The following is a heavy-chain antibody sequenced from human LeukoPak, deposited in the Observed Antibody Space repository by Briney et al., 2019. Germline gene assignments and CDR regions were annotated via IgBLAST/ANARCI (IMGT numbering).Heavy chain of an antibody. Sequence: GASLSLSCAASGFTFSSYAMSWVRQAPGKGLEWVSAISGSGGCTYYADSVKGRFTISRDNSKNTLYLQMNSPRAEDTAVYYCAKDEYSGSYNAFDIWGQGTMVTVSS. V-gene: IGHV3-23*01. J-gene: IGHJ3*02. CDR3: AKDEYSGSYNAFDI. CDR2: ISGSGGCT. D-gene: IGHD1-26*01. CDR1: GFTFSSYA.